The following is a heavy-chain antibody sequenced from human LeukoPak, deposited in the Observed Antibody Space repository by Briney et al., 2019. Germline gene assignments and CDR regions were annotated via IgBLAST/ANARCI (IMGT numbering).Heavy chain of an antibody. CDR1: GFSFSAYG. J-gene: IGHJ6*03. V-gene: IGHV3-30*02. CDR3: ARDQGYRLQYNYMDV. Sequence: PGGSLRLSCAASGFSFSAYGMHWVRQAPGKGLEWVAFIQYDGTSKYYTDSVKGRFTISRDNAKNSLYLQMNSLRAEDTAVYYCARDQGYRLQYNYMDVWGKGTTVTVSS. D-gene: IGHD3-16*02. CDR2: IQYDGTSK.